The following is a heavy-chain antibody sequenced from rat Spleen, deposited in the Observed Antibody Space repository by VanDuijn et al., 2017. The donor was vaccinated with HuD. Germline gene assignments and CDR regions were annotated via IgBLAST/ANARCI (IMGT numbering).Heavy chain of an antibody. CDR3: TSLTTRGNWFAY. J-gene: IGHJ3*01. Sequence: EVQLVESGGGLVQPGRSLKLSCVASGFTFNNYWMTWIRQAPGKGLEWVASITNTGGSTYYPDSVKGRFTISRDNAKSTLYLQMNSLRSEDTATYYCTSLTTRGNWFAYWGQGTLVTVSS. D-gene: IGHD1-4*01. CDR2: ITNTGGST. V-gene: IGHV5-31*01. CDR1: GFTFNNYW.